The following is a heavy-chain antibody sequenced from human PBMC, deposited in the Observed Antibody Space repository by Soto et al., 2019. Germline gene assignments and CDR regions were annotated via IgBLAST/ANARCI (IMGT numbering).Heavy chain of an antibody. J-gene: IGHJ5*02. CDR1: GFTFSDYG. V-gene: IGHV3-23*01. CDR2: ISGSGST. Sequence: QPGGSLRLSCAASGFTFSDYGMSWVRQAPGKGLEWVSAISGSGSTFYADSVKGRFTVSRDNSKNTLYLQMISLRAEDTAVYYCAKDYLRWAQSWGQGTLVTVSS. D-gene: IGHD1-26*01. CDR3: AKDYLRWAQS.